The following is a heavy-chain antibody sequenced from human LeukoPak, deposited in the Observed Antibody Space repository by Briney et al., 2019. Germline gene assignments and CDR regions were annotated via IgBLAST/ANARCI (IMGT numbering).Heavy chain of an antibody. J-gene: IGHJ4*02. D-gene: IGHD2/OR15-2a*01. CDR3: ARDNYFDITTYNLPTPLDY. CDR1: GGSLGSYY. CDR2: IYISGST. V-gene: IGHV4-4*07. Sequence: SETLSLTCTVSGGSLGSYYWSWIRQPAGKGLEWIGRIYISGSTNYNPSLQSRVTMSVDTSKNQFSLKLSSATAADTAVYYCARDNYFDITTYNLPTPLDYWGQGILVTVFS.